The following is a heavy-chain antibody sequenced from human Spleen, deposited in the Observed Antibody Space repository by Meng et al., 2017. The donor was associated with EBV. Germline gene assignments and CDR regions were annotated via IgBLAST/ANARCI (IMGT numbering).Heavy chain of an antibody. CDR2: FLPTLGAP. D-gene: IGHD3-10*01. V-gene: IGHV1-69*01. Sequence: QVRLVQCAAEVKNPRSSVKVSCKTSGGPFRNYAISWVRQAPGQGLEWLGGFLPTLGAPNYAQKFHGRVTITADESTSTHYMDLSSLRSEDTAVYYCASESGRGYTPDYWGQGTLVTVSS. J-gene: IGHJ4*02. CDR1: GGPFRNYA. CDR3: ASESGRGYTPDY.